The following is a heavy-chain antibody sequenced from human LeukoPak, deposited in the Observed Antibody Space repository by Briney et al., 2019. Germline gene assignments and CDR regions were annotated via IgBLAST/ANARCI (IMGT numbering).Heavy chain of an antibody. J-gene: IGHJ5*02. Sequence: SETLSLTCTVSGDSISSYYWNWIRQPPGKGLEWIGYISYSGSTNYNPSLKSRVTISVDTSKNQFSLKLTSATAADTAVYYCARDSSNSWRWFDPWGQGTLVTVSS. CDR2: ISYSGST. CDR1: GDSISSYY. D-gene: IGHD6-13*01. CDR3: ARDSSNSWRWFDP. V-gene: IGHV4-59*01.